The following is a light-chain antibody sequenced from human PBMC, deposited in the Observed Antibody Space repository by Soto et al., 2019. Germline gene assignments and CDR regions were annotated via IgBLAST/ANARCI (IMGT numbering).Light chain of an antibody. V-gene: IGLV2-14*01. CDR3: SSYTSSSTPYD. CDR1: SSDVGGYNY. J-gene: IGLJ1*01. Sequence: QSALTQPASVSGSPGQSITISCTGTSSDVGGYNYVSWYQQHPGKAPKLMIYEVSNRSSGVSNRFSGSKSGNTASLTISGLQAEDEADYYCSSYTSSSTPYDFGTGTKLTVL. CDR2: EVS.